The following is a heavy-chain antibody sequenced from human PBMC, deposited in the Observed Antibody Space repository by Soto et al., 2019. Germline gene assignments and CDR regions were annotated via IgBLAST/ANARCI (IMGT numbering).Heavy chain of an antibody. V-gene: IGHV1-69*01. CDR2: IIPIFGTA. CDR3: ARAGDIVVVVAASLGRNYYYGMDV. CDR1: GGTFSSYA. J-gene: IGHJ6*02. D-gene: IGHD2-15*01. Sequence: QVQLVQSGAEVKKPGSSVKVSCKASGGTFSSYAISWVRQAPGQGLEWMGGIIPIFGTANYAQKFQGRVTITADESTSRAYMELSSLRSEDTAVYYCARAGDIVVVVAASLGRNYYYGMDVWGQGTTVTVSS.